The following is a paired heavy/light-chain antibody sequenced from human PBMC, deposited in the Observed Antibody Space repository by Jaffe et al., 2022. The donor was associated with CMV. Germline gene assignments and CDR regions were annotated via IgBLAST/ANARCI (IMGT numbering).Light chain of an antibody. CDR1: KLGDKY. Sequence: SYELTQPPSVSVSPGQTASITCSGDKLGDKYACWYQQKPGQSPVLVIYQDSKRPSGIPERFSGSNSGNTATLTISGTQAMDEADYYCQAWDSSAVVFGGGTKLTVL. V-gene: IGLV3-1*01. CDR2: QDS. J-gene: IGLJ2*01. CDR3: QAWDSSAVV.
Heavy chain of an antibody. V-gene: IGHV3-11*01. Sequence: QVQLVESGGGLVKPGGSLRLSCAASGFTFSDYYMSWIRQAPGKGLECISYISSSGSTIYYADSVKGRFTISRDNAKNSLYLQMNSLRAEDTAVYYCARDPGTYCGDDCYRAFDYWGQGTLVTVSS. CDR3: ARDPGTYCGDDCYRAFDY. J-gene: IGHJ4*02. CDR2: ISSSGSTI. D-gene: IGHD2-21*02. CDR1: GFTFSDYY.